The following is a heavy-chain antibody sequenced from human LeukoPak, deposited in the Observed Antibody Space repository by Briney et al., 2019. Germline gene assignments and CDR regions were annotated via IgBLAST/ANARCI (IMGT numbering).Heavy chain of an antibody. Sequence: SETLSLTCTVSSDYITSHYWSWIRQPPGKGLEWVGYISYSGTPTYNPSLRGRVTISLDTSKTHFSLRLSSVTAADTAVYYCARQRTAPPIYEYYGMDVWGQGTTVTVSS. CDR1: SDYITSHY. CDR2: ISYSGTP. V-gene: IGHV4-59*08. J-gene: IGHJ6*02. D-gene: IGHD3-9*01. CDR3: ARQRTAPPIYEYYGMDV.